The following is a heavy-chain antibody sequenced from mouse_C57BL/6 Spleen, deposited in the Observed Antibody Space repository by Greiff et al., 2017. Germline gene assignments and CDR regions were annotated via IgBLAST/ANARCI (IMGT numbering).Heavy chain of an antibody. J-gene: IGHJ2*01. CDR2: IAPSDSYT. D-gene: IGHD2-4*01. CDR3: AILAHYDSYYFDY. CDR1: GYTFTSYW. Sequence: QVQLQQPGAELVRPGTSVKLSCKASGYTFTSYWMHWVKQRPGQGLEWIGVIAPSDSYTNYNPKFKGKATLTVDTSSSTAYMQFSSLTSEDSAVYYCAILAHYDSYYFDYWGQGTTLTVSS. V-gene: IGHV1-59*01.